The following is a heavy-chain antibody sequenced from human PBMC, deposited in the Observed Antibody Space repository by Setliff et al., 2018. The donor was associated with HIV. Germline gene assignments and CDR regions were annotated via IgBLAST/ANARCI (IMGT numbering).Heavy chain of an antibody. D-gene: IGHD5-12*01. V-gene: IGHV4-59*01. CDR3: ARQPRWLQFPRYFDY. J-gene: IGHJ4*02. CDR1: GGSFSGYY. Sequence: PSETLSLTCSVSGGSFSGYYWSWIRQPPGKGLEWIGYIYIYNSGSTNYNPSLTSRVTISVDTSRNQFSLKLTSVTAADTAVYYCARQPRWLQFPRYFDYWGQGTLVTVSS. CDR2: IYIYNSGST.